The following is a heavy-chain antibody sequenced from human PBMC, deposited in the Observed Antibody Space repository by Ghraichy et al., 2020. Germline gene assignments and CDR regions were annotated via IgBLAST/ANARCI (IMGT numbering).Heavy chain of an antibody. CDR1: GFTFSSYE. CDR3: ARDPDYGDSSGNY. Sequence: GWSLRLSCAASGFTFSSYEMNWVRQAPGKGLEWVSYISSSGSTIYYADSVKGRFTISRDNAKNSLYLQMNSLRAEDTAVYYCARDPDYGDSSGNYWGQGTLVTVSS. V-gene: IGHV3-48*03. CDR2: ISSSGSTI. J-gene: IGHJ4*02. D-gene: IGHD4-17*01.